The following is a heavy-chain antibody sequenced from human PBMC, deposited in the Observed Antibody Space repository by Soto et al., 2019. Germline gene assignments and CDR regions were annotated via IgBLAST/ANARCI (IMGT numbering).Heavy chain of an antibody. CDR3: ARVLFLEYYFDY. J-gene: IGHJ4*02. D-gene: IGHD3-10*01. CDR1: GFTVSSNY. V-gene: IGHV3-53*01. CDR2: IYSGGST. Sequence: PVGSLRLSCAASGFTVSSNYMTWVRQAPGKGLEWVSVIYSGGSTYYADSVKGRFTISRDNSKNTLYLQMNSLRAEDTAVYYCARVLFLEYYFDYWGQGTLVTVSS.